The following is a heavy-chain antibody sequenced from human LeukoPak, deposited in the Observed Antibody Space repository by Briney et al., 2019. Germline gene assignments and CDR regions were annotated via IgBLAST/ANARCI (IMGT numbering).Heavy chain of an antibody. CDR1: GGSISSGDYS. CDR2: IYYSENT. V-gene: IGHV4-30-2*01. Sequence: SETLSLTCAVSGGSISSGDYSWRWLRQPPGKGLEWIGYIYYSENTYRNPSLKSRVTISVDRSKKQFSLMLSSVTAADTAVYYCARSTPGYSGNYFDYWGQGTLVTVSS. D-gene: IGHD5-12*01. CDR3: ARSTPGYSGNYFDY. J-gene: IGHJ4*02.